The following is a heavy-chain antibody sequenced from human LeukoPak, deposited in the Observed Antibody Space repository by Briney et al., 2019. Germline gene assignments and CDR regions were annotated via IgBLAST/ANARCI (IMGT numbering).Heavy chain of an antibody. CDR3: ARHGTCSRARCDRFIDY. D-gene: IGHD2/OR15-2a*01. CDR2: VFYSGTT. Sequence: PSETLSLTCNVSGGSVFSSSDYWAWIRQPPGMGLEWIGSVFYSGTTYYSPSLKSRVTISVDTSKNQFFLKMTSVTAADTAVYYCARHGTCSRARCDRFIDYWGQGTLVTVSS. CDR1: GGSVFSSSDY. J-gene: IGHJ4*02. V-gene: IGHV4-39*01.